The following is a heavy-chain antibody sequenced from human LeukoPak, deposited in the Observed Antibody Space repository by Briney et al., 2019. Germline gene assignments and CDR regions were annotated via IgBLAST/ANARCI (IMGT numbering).Heavy chain of an antibody. J-gene: IGHJ3*02. CDR1: GGSISRGGYY. CDR2: IYYSGST. CDR3: ARDEVEMDDAFDI. D-gene: IGHD5-24*01. Sequence: PSETLSLTCTVSGGSISRGGYYWSWIRQHPGKGLEWIGYIYYSGSTNYNPSLKSRVTISVDTSKNQFSLKLSSVTAADTAVYYCARDEVEMDDAFDIWGQGTMVTVSS. V-gene: IGHV4-61*08.